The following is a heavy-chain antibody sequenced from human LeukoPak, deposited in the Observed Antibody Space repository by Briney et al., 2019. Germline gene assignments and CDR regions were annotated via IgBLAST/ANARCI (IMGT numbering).Heavy chain of an antibody. CDR2: INPNSGGT. CDR3: ARDWDFRGNWFDP. D-gene: IGHD1-26*01. V-gene: IGHV1-2*02. CDR1: GYTFTRYY. Sequence: GASVKVSCKASGYTFTRYYMHWVRQAPGQGLEWMGWINPNSGGTNYAQKFQGRVTMTRDTSISTAYMELSRLRSDDTAVYYCARDWDFRGNWFDPWGQGTLVTVSS. J-gene: IGHJ5*02.